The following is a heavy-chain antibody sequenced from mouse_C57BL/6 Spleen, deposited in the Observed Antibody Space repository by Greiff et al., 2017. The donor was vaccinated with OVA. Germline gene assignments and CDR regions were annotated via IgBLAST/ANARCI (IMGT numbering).Heavy chain of an antibody. CDR1: GYAFSSSW. D-gene: IGHD2-14*01. V-gene: IGHV1-82*01. CDR3: ATGYRGFDY. Sequence: QVQLKESGPELVKPGASVKISCKASGYAFSSSWMNWVKQRPGKGLEWIGRIYPGDGDTNYNGKFKGKATLTADKSSSTAYMQLSSLTSEDSAVYFCATGYRGFDYWGQGTTLTVSS. CDR2: IYPGDGDT. J-gene: IGHJ2*01.